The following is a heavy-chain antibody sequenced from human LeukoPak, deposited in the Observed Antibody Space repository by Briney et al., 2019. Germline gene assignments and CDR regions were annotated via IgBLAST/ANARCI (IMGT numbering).Heavy chain of an antibody. CDR3: ARIALVGTIDY. J-gene: IGHJ4*02. CDR1: GGPISSGSCF. CDR2: IYYSGST. Sequence: SETLSLTCTVSGGPISSGSCFWGWIRQPPGKGLEWIGSIYYSGSTYYNPSLKSRVTISVDTSKNQFSLKLSSVTAADTAVYYCARIALVGTIDYWGQGTLVTVSS. V-gene: IGHV4-39*01. D-gene: IGHD6-13*01.